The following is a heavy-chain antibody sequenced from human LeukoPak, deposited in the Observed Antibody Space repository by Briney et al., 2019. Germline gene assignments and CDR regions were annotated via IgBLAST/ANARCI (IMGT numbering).Heavy chain of an antibody. CDR1: GGSFSGYY. CDR3: ARLSGRLYDSSGYYPDWVDY. V-gene: IGHV4-34*01. CDR2: INHSGSI. D-gene: IGHD3-22*01. J-gene: IGHJ4*02. Sequence: PSETLSLTCAVYGGSFSGYYWSWIRQPPGKGLEWIGEINHSGSINYNPSLKSRVTISVDTSKNQFSLKLSSVTAADTAVYYCARLSGRLYDSSGYYPDWVDYWGQGTLVTVSS.